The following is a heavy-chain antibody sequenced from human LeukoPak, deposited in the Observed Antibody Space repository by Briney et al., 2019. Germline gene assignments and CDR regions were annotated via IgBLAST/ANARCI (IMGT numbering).Heavy chain of an antibody. CDR2: ITNSGGST. Sequence: GGSLRLSCAASGFTFSAFGMNWVRQAPGKGLEWVSTITNSGGSTYYVDSVKGRFTISRDNSKNTLYLQMNSLRAEDTAVYYCAKADFWSGYTSHYWGQGTLVTVSS. CDR1: GFTFSAFG. J-gene: IGHJ4*02. D-gene: IGHD3-3*01. V-gene: IGHV3-23*01. CDR3: AKADFWSGYTSHY.